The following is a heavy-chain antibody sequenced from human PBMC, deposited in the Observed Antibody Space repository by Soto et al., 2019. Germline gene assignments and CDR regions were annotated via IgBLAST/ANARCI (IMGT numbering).Heavy chain of an antibody. CDR2: INPSGGST. CDR1: GYTFTSYY. D-gene: IGHD5-12*01. J-gene: IGHJ4*02. V-gene: IGHV1-46*01. Sequence: ASVKVSCKASGYTFTSYYMHWVRQAPGQGLGWMGIINPSGGSTSYAQKFQGRVTMTRDTSTSTVYMELSSLRSEDTAVYYCAREFTPGCDFRLVSDYWGQGTLVTVSS. CDR3: AREFTPGCDFRLVSDY.